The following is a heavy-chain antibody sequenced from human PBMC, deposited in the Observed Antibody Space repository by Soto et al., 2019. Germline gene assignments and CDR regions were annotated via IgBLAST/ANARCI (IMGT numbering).Heavy chain of an antibody. Sequence: PSETLSLTCTVSGGSISSGGYYWSWIRQHPGKGLEWIGYIYYSGSTYYNPSLKSRVTISVDTSKNQFSLKLSSVTAADTAVYYCARAYGSGSYHQVYWRQGTLVTVSS. CDR1: GGSISSGGYY. J-gene: IGHJ4*02. CDR2: IYYSGST. V-gene: IGHV4-31*03. D-gene: IGHD3-10*01. CDR3: ARAYGSGSYHQVY.